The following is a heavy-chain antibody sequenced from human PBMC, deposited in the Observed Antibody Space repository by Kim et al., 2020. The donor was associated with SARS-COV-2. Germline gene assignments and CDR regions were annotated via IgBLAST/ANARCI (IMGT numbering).Heavy chain of an antibody. D-gene: IGHD6-19*01. CDR3: ARAGGRTRLYSSSPWVAVAGTYYGMDV. V-gene: IGHV1-46*01. Sequence: ASVKVSCKASGYTFTSYYMHWVRQAPGQGLEWMGIINPSGGSTSYAQKFQGRVTMTRDTSTSTVYMELSSLRSEDTAVYYCARAGGRTRLYSSSPWVAVAGTYYGMDVWGQGTTVTVSS. CDR1: GYTFTSYY. J-gene: IGHJ6*02. CDR2: INPSGGST.